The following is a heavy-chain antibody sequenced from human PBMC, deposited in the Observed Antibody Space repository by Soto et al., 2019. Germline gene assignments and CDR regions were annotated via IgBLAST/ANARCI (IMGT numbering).Heavy chain of an antibody. CDR3: ARDRRVWSSRWYYLDY. V-gene: IGHV1-18*01. CDR2: ISAYNGNT. Sequence: ASVKVSCKASGYTFTSYGISWVRQAPGQGLEWMGWISAYNGNTNYAQKLQGRVTMTTDTSTSTAYMELRSLRSDDTAVYYCARDRRVWSSRWYYLDYWGQGTLVTVSS. J-gene: IGHJ4*02. CDR1: GYTFTSYG. D-gene: IGHD6-19*01.